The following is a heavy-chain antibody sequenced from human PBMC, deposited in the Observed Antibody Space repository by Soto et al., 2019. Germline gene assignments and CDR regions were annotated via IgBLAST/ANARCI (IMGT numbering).Heavy chain of an antibody. Sequence: PSQTLSLTCAISGDSVSSNSAAWNWIRQSPSRGLEWLGRTYYRSKWYNDYAVSVKSRITINPDTSKNQFSLQLNSVTPEDTAVYYCARDPGCSSTSCYRYNSFDPWGQGALVTVSS. CDR3: ARDPGCSSTSCYRYNSFDP. CDR1: GDSVSSNSAA. D-gene: IGHD2-2*01. V-gene: IGHV6-1*01. CDR2: TYYRSKWYN. J-gene: IGHJ5*02.